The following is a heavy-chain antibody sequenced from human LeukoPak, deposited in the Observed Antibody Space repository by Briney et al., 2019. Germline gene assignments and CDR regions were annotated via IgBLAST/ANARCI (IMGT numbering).Heavy chain of an antibody. CDR3: ARDRRIASDVAFFDS. V-gene: IGHV1-2*02. D-gene: IGHD2-15*01. J-gene: IGHJ4*02. CDR1: GYSFAANY. CDR2: ISPHNGGT. Sequence: ASVKVSCKTSGYSFAANYIHWVRQAPGQGLEWMGWISPHNGGTSFAQKFQGRVTLTGETSINTAFMELSSLASDDTAVYYCARDRRIASDVAFFDSWGQGTRVTVSS.